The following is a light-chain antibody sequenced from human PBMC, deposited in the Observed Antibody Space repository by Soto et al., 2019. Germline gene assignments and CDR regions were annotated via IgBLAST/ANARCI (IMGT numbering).Light chain of an antibody. V-gene: IGKV3-11*01. CDR1: QSVSRY. J-gene: IGKJ4*01. Sequence: EIVLTQSPATLSLSPGERAALSCRASQSVSRYLAWYQQKPGQAPRLLIYASSNRATGIPARFSGSGSGTDFTLTISSLVAEDFAVYYCHQRSTWPLTFGGGTKVEIK. CDR2: ASS. CDR3: HQRSTWPLT.